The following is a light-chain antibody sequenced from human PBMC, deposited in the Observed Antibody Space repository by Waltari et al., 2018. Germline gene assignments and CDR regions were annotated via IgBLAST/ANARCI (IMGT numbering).Light chain of an antibody. Sequence: DIVMAQSPDSLAVSLGKRATINCKSSQSVLYSSNNKNYLAWYQQKPGQPPKLLIYWASTRESGVPDRFSGSGSGTDFTLTISSLQAEDVAVYYCQQYYSTPGTFGQGTKLEIK. CDR3: QQYYSTPGT. J-gene: IGKJ2*01. V-gene: IGKV4-1*01. CDR1: QSVLYSSNNKNY. CDR2: WAS.